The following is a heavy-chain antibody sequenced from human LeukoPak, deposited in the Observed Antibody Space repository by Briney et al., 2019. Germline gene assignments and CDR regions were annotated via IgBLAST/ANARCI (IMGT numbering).Heavy chain of an antibody. CDR1: GFTFSNSW. J-gene: IGHJ4*02. Sequence: PGGSLRLSCAGSGFTFSNSWMSWVRQAPGKGLEGVAHIKQDGSEKYYVDSVKGRFTISRDNAKNSLYLQMDSLRAEDTAVYYCSSWSSCSGGTCQFNYWGQGTLVTVSS. V-gene: IGHV3-7*01. D-gene: IGHD2-15*01. CDR3: SSWSSCSGGTCQFNY. CDR2: IKQDGSEK.